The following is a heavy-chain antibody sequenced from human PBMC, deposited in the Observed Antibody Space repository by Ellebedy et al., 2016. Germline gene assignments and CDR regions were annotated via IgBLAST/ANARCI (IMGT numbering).Heavy chain of an antibody. V-gene: IGHV5-51*01. J-gene: IGHJ4*02. CDR1: GYSFTNYW. CDR3: ARRLYSGSYNY. Sequence: GESLKISCKGSGYSFTNYWIGWVRQMPGKGLEWMGIIYPGDSDTKYSPSFQGQVTISADKSITTAYLQWSSLKASDTAMYYCARRLYSGSYNYWGQGTLVTVSS. CDR2: IYPGDSDT. D-gene: IGHD1-26*01.